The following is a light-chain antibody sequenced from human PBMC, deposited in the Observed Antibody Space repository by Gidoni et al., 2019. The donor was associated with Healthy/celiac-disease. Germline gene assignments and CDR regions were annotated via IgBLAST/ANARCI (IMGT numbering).Light chain of an antibody. CDR1: QSVSSSY. J-gene: IGKJ3*01. V-gene: IGKV3-20*01. CDR2: GAS. CDR3: QQYGSSPRVT. Sequence: VLTQSPGTLSLSPGERATLSCRASQSVSSSYLAWYQQKPGQAPRLLIYGASSRATGIPDRFSGSGSGTDFTLTISRLEPEDFAVYYCQQYGSSPRVTFGPGTKVDIK.